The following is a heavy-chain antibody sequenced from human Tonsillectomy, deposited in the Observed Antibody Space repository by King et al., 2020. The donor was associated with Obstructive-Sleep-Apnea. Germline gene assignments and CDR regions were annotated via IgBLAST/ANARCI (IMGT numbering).Heavy chain of an antibody. CDR3: AREFEYSTSFSSFDY. CDR1: GDSVSSNSAA. D-gene: IGHD4-11*01. CDR2: TYYRSNWYN. V-gene: IGHV6-1*01. J-gene: IGHJ4*02. Sequence: VQLQQSGPGLVKPSQTLSLTCAISGDSVSSNSAAWNWIRQSPSRGLEWLGRTYYRSNWYNDYAVSVKSRITLNPDTSKNQFSLQLNSVTPEDTAVYFCAREFEYSTSFSSFDYWGQGTLVTVSS.